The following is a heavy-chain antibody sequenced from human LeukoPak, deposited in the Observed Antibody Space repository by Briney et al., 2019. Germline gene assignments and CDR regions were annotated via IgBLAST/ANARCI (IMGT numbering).Heavy chain of an antibody. CDR2: INPNSGGT. CDR1: GYTFTGYY. V-gene: IGHV1-2*02. J-gene: IGHJ4*02. D-gene: IGHD3-22*01. Sequence: ASVKVSCKASGYTFTGYYMHWVRQAPGQGLEWMGWINPNSGGTNYAQKFQGRVTMTRDTSISTAYMELSRLRSDDTAVYYCAVFGCYDSSGKPDDYFDYWGQGTLVTVSS. CDR3: AVFGCYDSSGKPDDYFDY.